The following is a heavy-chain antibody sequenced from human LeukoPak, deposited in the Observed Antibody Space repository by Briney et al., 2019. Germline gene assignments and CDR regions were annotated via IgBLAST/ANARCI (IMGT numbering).Heavy chain of an antibody. CDR3: ARGTITTVTDS. Sequence: PSETLSLTCAISDGSISSNNWWTWVRQPPGKGLEWVGEIYLRGNTNYNPSLESRVTISVDESKTQLSLRLESVTAADTAVYYCARGTITTVTDSWGPGTLVTVSS. D-gene: IGHD4-17*01. V-gene: IGHV4-4*02. CDR2: IYLRGNT. CDR1: DGSISSNNW. J-gene: IGHJ4*02.